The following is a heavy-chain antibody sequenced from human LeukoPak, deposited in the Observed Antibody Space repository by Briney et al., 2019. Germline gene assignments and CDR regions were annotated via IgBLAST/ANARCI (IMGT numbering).Heavy chain of an antibody. CDR3: AKYSGSGTYLDY. J-gene: IGHJ4*02. V-gene: IGHV3-23*01. D-gene: IGHD3-10*01. CDR1: GFTFSSHV. Sequence: PGRSLRLSCAASGFTFSSHVMGWVRQAPGKGLDWVSSIRGSGGTTFYADSVKGRFNISRDNSKNTLYLQMSSLRAEDTAVYYCAKYSGSGTYLDYWGQGTLVTVSS. CDR2: IRGSGGTT.